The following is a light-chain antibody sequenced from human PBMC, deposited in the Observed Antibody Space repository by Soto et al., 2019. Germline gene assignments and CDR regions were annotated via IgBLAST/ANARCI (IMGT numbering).Light chain of an antibody. CDR2: DAS. Sequence: DIQMTQSPSTLSGSVGDRVTITCRASQSISTWLAWYQQKIGKAPKLLIYDASSLEVGVPSRFSGSGSGTEFTLTISSLQPDDFATYYCHHYTRTFGQGTKVDIK. J-gene: IGKJ1*01. V-gene: IGKV1-5*01. CDR1: QSISTW. CDR3: HHYTRT.